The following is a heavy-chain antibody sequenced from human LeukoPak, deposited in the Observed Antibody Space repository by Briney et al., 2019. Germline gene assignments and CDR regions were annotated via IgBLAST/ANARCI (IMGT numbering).Heavy chain of an antibody. Sequence: GRSLRLSCAASGFTFDDYAMHWVRQAPGKGLEWVSGISWNSGSIGYADSVKGRFTISRDNAKNSLYLQMNSLRSEDTAVYYCATFEGYGSGSYIDYWGQGTLVTVSS. D-gene: IGHD3-10*01. CDR3: ATFEGYGSGSYIDY. J-gene: IGHJ4*02. CDR1: GFTFDDYA. V-gene: IGHV3-9*01. CDR2: ISWNSGSI.